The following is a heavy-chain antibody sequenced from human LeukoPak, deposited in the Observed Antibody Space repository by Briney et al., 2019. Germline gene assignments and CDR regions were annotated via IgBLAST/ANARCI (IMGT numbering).Heavy chain of an antibody. V-gene: IGHV3-23*01. J-gene: IGHJ3*02. Sequence: PGGSLKLSCAASGFTFSSYWMSWVRQAPGKGLEWVSAISGSGGSTYYADSVKGRFTISRDNAKNSLYLQMNSLRAEDTALYYCAKDRGAIYGRDAFDIWGQGTMVTVSS. CDR1: GFTFSSYW. CDR3: AKDRGAIYGRDAFDI. CDR2: ISGSGGST. D-gene: IGHD1-26*01.